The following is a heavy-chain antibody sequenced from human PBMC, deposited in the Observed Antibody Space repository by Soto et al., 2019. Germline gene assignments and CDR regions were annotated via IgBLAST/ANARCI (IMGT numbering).Heavy chain of an antibody. Sequence: PGGSLRLSCAASGFTFSTYAMNWVRLAPGKGLQWISVISNSGHSTFYADSVKGRFTISRDNSKNTLYLQMNNLRADDTAAYYCAKGGPTFLNWFGPWGQGALVTVYS. J-gene: IGHJ5*02. CDR2: ISNSGHST. CDR3: AKGGPTFLNWFGP. CDR1: GFTFSTYA. V-gene: IGHV3-23*01. D-gene: IGHD5-12*01.